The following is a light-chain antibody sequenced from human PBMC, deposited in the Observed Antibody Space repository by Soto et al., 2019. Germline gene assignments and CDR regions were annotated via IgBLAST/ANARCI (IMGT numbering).Light chain of an antibody. V-gene: IGKV3D-15*01. Sequence: EIVMTQSPVTLSVSPGESATLSCRASQIIRSTYLAWYQQKPGQAPWLLIYGISNRATGIPDRFSGSGSATEFTLTISSLQSEDAAVYYCQQYSAWPLTFGGGTKVEIK. CDR1: QIIRSTY. J-gene: IGKJ4*01. CDR3: QQYSAWPLT. CDR2: GIS.